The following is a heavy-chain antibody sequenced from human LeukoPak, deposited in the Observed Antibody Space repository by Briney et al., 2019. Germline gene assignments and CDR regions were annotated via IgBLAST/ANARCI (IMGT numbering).Heavy chain of an antibody. CDR1: GYTFTGYY. CDR2: INPNSGGT. D-gene: IGHD2-15*01. CDR3: ARGLDIVVVVAASLDFDAFDI. J-gene: IGHJ3*02. Sequence: ASVKVSCKASGYTFTGYYMHWVRQAPGQGLEWMGWINPNSGGTNYAQKFQGRVTMTRNTSISTAYMELSSLRSEDTAVYYCARGLDIVVVVAASLDFDAFDIWGQGTMVTVSS. V-gene: IGHV1-2*02.